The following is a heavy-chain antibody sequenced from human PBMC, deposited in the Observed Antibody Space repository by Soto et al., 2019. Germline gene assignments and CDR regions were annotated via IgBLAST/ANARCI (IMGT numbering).Heavy chain of an antibody. V-gene: IGHV4-34*01. Sequence: SGSLSIACAVCGETFNVYYWSWIRKTPGKGLEWIGEINRSGSTNYNPSLKSRVTISVDTSKNQFSLKLSSVTAADTAVYYCARGGDGYNYGDVFDIWGQGTMVTVS. CDR2: INRSGST. CDR1: GETFNVYY. D-gene: IGHD5-12*01. CDR3: ARGGDGYNYGDVFDI. J-gene: IGHJ3*02.